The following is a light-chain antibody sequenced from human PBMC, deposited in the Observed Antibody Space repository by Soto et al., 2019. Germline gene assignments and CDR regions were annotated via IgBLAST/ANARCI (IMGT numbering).Light chain of an antibody. CDR2: EAS. V-gene: IGKV1-5*03. CDR1: QSISGS. CDR3: QQYNGYWT. J-gene: IGKJ1*01. Sequence: DIQMTQSASSLSASVGDRVTITCRASQSISGSLAWYQQKPGKAPNLLIYEASNLKSGVPSRFSGSGSGTEYTLTISSLQHDDSESCYCQQYNGYWTFGQGTRVEIK.